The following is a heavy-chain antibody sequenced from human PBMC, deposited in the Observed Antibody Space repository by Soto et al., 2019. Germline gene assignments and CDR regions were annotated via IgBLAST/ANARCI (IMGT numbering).Heavy chain of an antibody. J-gene: IGHJ6*02. Sequence: EVQLLESGGGWVQPGGTLRLSCAASGFTFSSYAMSWVRQAPGKGLEWVSAISGSGGSTYYADSVKGRFTISRDNSKNTLYLQMNSLRAEDTAVYYCAKGRYSYGTAEGYYYYGMDVWGQGTTVTVSS. CDR1: GFTFSSYA. CDR3: AKGRYSYGTAEGYYYYGMDV. CDR2: ISGSGGST. V-gene: IGHV3-23*01. D-gene: IGHD5-18*01.